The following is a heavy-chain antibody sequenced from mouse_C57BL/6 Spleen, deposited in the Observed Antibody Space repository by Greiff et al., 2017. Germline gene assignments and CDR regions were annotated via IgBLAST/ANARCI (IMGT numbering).Heavy chain of an antibody. V-gene: IGHV14-1*01. D-gene: IGHD1-1*01. CDR2: IDPEDGDT. CDR3: TTFTTVVERYFDY. Sequence: VQLKQSGAELVRPGASVKLSCTASGFNIKDYYMHWVKQRPEQGLEWIGRIDPEDGDTEYAPKFQGKATMTADTSSNTAYLQLSSLTSEDTAVYYCTTFTTVVERYFDYWGQGTTLTVSS. J-gene: IGHJ2*01. CDR1: GFNIKDYY.